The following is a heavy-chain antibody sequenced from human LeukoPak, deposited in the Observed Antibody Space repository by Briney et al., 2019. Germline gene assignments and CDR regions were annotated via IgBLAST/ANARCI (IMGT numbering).Heavy chain of an antibody. CDR2: MNPNSGNT. Sequence: ASVNVSCKASGYTFTSYDINWVRQATGQGLEWMGWMNPNSGNTGYAQKFQGRVTITRNTSISTAYMELSSLRSEDTAVYYCARAPLFGVVIVFDYWGQGTLVTVSS. J-gene: IGHJ4*02. CDR3: ARAPLFGVVIVFDY. V-gene: IGHV1-8*03. D-gene: IGHD3-3*01. CDR1: GYTFTSYD.